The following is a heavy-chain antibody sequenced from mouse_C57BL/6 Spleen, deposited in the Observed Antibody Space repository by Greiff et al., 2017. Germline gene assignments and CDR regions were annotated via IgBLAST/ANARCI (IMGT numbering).Heavy chain of an antibody. Sequence: VQLQQSGPELVKPGASVKISCKASGYTFTDYYMHWVKQSHGKSLEWIGDINPNNGGTSYNQKFKGKATLTVDKSSSTAYMELRSLTSEDSAVYDCSRGEGIYYFDYWGQGTTLTVSS. V-gene: IGHV1-26*01. CDR1: GYTFTDYY. CDR3: SRGEGIYYFDY. CDR2: INPNNGGT. J-gene: IGHJ2*01.